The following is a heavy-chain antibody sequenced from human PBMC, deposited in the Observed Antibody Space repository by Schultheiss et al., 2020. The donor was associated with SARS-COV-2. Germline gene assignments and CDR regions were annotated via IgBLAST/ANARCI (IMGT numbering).Heavy chain of an antibody. V-gene: IGHV3-30-3*01. CDR1: GFTFSSYA. Sequence: GESLKISCAASGFTFSSYAMHWVRQAPGKGLEWVAVISYDGSNKYYADSVKGRFTISRDNSKNTLYLQMNSLRAEDTAVYYCARGFGSSEYYFDYWGQGTLVTVSS. J-gene: IGHJ4*02. CDR2: ISYDGSNK. CDR3: ARGFGSSEYYFDY. D-gene: IGHD6-6*01.